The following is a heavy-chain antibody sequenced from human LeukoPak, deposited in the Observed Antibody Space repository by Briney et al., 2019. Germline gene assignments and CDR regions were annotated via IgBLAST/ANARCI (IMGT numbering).Heavy chain of an antibody. CDR1: GFTFTNYH. Sequence: GGSLRLSCATSGFTFTNYHMNWVRQAPGKGLEGVSYISSDGTNILYADSVRGRFPISRDDVRNTLSLQMNSLRADDTAVYYCARRIAALSRASDYWGQGTLVTVSS. CDR3: ARRIAALSRASDY. V-gene: IGHV3-48*04. CDR2: ISSDGTNI. D-gene: IGHD6-6*01. J-gene: IGHJ4*02.